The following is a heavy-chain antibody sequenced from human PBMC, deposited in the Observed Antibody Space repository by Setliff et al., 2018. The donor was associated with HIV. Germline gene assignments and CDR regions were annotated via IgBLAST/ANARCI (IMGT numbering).Heavy chain of an antibody. V-gene: IGHV4-34*01. J-gene: IGHJ4*02. Sequence: SETLSLTCAVYGGSSSGYYWSWIRQPPGKGLEWIGEINHSGSTNYNPSLKSRVTISVDTSKNQFSLKLSSVTAADTAVYYCARVAGSHYFDYWGQGTLVTVSS. CDR3: ARVAGSHYFDY. CDR1: GGSSSGYY. CDR2: INHSGST. D-gene: IGHD6-19*01.